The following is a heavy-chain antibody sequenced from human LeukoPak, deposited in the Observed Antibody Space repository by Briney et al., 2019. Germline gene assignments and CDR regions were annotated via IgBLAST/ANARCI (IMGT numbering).Heavy chain of an antibody. CDR1: GYTFTGYY. V-gene: IGHV1-2*02. D-gene: IGHD2-15*01. CDR3: ARRCSGGSCYYDY. CDR2: INPNGGGT. J-gene: IGHJ4*02. Sequence: ASVKVSCKASGYTFTGYYMHWVRQAPGQGLEWMGWINPNGGGTNYAQKFQGRVTVTRDTSISTAYMELSRLRSDDTAVYYCARRCSGGSCYYDYWGQGTLVTVSS.